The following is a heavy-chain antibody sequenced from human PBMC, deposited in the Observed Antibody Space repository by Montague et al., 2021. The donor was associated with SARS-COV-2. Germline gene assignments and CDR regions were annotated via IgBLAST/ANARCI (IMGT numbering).Heavy chain of an antibody. V-gene: IGHV4-39*01. D-gene: IGHD2-15*01. CDR3: ARHPIGSFPRYGMDV. CDR2: IYYSGXT. Sequence: SETLSLTCTVSGGSISSSSYYWGWIRQPPGKGLEWIGSIYYSGXTXYXXXXKXRVTISVDTSKNQFSLKLSSVTAADTAMYYCARHPIGSFPRYGMDVWGQGTTVTVSS. J-gene: IGHJ6*02. CDR1: GGSISSSSYY.